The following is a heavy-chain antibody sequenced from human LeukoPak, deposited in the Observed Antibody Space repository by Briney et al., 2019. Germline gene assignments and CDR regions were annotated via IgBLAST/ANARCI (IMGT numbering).Heavy chain of an antibody. CDR3: AKVSSLGTLPSYHFDS. CDR2: IRGTGTTT. V-gene: IGHV3-23*01. Sequence: GGSLRLSCAASGFTFSDHAMSWVRQAPGKPLEWVSAIRGTGTTTFYAASVRGRFTISRDNSKNTADLQMNSLRAEDTAVYYCAKVSSLGTLPSYHFDSWGQGTQVTVSS. J-gene: IGHJ4*02. CDR1: GFTFSDHA. D-gene: IGHD3-16*01.